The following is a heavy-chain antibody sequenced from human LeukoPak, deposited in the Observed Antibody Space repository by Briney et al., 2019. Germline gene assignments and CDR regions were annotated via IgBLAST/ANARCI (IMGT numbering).Heavy chain of an antibody. CDR2: INHSGST. D-gene: IGHD6-13*01. CDR1: GGFFSGYY. CDR3: VPVAAAGTGVSI. J-gene: IGHJ3*02. Sequence: SETLSLACAVYGGFFSGYYWSWIRQPPGKWRGWIGEINHSGSTNYTPSLKSRVTISVDTSKNQFSLKLSSVTAADTAVYYCVPVAAAGTGVSIWGQGTMVTVSS. V-gene: IGHV4-34*01.